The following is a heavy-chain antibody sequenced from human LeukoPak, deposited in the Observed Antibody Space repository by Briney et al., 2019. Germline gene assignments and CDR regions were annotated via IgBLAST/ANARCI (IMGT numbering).Heavy chain of an antibody. CDR2: INHSGST. J-gene: IGHJ4*02. D-gene: IGHD1-14*01. CDR3: ARGLRRGPRDY. Sequence: PGGSLRLSCAASGFTVGHNHLSWVRQAPGKGLEWIGEINHSGSTNYNPSLKSRVTISVDTSKNQFSLKLSSVTAADTAVYYCARGLRRGPRDYWGQGTLVTVSS. V-gene: IGHV4-34*01. CDR1: GFTVGHNH.